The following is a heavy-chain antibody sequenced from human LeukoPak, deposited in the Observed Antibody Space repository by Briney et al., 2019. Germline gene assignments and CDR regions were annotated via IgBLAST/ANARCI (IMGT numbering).Heavy chain of an antibody. CDR1: GYSLSELS. Sequence: ASVKVSCKVSGYSLSELSTHWVRQAPGQGLEWMGGFDPGDDETIYAQKFQGRVTMTEDTSTDTACLELSGLRSEDTAVYFCATEKDLLLDSWGQGTPVTVSS. CDR2: FDPGDDET. CDR3: ATEKDLLLDS. D-gene: IGHD1-26*01. V-gene: IGHV1-24*01. J-gene: IGHJ5*01.